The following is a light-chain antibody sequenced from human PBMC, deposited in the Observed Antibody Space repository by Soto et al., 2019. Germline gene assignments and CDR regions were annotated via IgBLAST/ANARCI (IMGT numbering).Light chain of an antibody. J-gene: IGKJ4*01. CDR2: AAS. CDR1: QSVSNN. CDR3: QQYTAWPLT. Sequence: EIVMTQSPATLSVSPGERGTLSCRASQSVSNNLAWYQQKPGQAPRLLIYAASTRATGFPARFSGSGFGTEVTLTISSLQSEDFAVYYCQQYTAWPLTFGGGTKVEIK. V-gene: IGKV3-15*01.